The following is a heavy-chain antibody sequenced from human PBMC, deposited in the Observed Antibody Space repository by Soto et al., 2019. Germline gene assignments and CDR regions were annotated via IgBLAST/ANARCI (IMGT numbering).Heavy chain of an antibody. CDR1: DSSISSANC. CDR2: IYYSGST. CDR3: ARKGGREILGKYNWFDP. J-gene: IGHJ5*02. Sequence: PSXTLDLTCAVADSSISSANCLGWIRQPPGKGLEWIGYIYYSGSTYYNPSLKSRVTMSVDTSKNQFSLKLSSVTAVEPAFYYCARKGGREILGKYNWFDPWGQGTLVTVSS. V-gene: IGHV4-28*01. D-gene: IGHD1-26*01.